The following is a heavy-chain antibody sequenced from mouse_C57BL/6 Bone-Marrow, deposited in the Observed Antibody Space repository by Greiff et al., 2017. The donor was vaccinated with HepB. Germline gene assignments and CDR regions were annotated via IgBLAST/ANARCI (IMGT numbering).Heavy chain of an antibody. CDR3: ATHHDYDECTYYFDY. D-gene: IGHD2-12*01. CDR1: GYTFTDYS. V-gene: IGHV1-62-2*01. Sequence: VQLQQSGAELVKPGASVKLSCKASGYTFTDYSIHWVKQRPGQGLEWIGWIYPGSGSTKYNEKFKDKATLTADKSSSTVYMELSRLTSEDSAVYYYATHHDYDECTYYFDYWGQGTTLTVSS. J-gene: IGHJ2*01. CDR2: IYPGSGST.